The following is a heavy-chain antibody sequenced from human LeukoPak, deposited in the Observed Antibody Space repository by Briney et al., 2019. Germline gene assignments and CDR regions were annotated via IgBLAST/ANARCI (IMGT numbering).Heavy chain of an antibody. CDR1: GGSFSGYY. J-gene: IGHJ3*02. Sequence: SETLSLTCAVYGGSFSGYYWSWIRQPPGKGLEWIGEINHSGSTNYNPSLKSRVTISVDTSKNQFSLKLSSVTAADTAVYYCARRTRLYYYDSSGFDAFDIWGQGTMVTASS. CDR3: ARRTRLYYYDSSGFDAFDI. V-gene: IGHV4-34*01. CDR2: INHSGST. D-gene: IGHD3-22*01.